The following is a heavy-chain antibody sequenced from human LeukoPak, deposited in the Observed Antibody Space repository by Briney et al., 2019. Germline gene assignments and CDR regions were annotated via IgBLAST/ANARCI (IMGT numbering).Heavy chain of an antibody. Sequence: ASVKVSCKASGGTFSSYAISWVRQAPGQGLEWMGGIIPIFGTANYAQKFQGRVTITADESTSTAYMELSSLRSEDTAVYYCARSPSLRYFDWLVDYWGQGTLVTVSS. CDR1: GGTFSSYA. V-gene: IGHV1-69*13. D-gene: IGHD3-9*01. CDR3: ARSPSLRYFDWLVDY. CDR2: IIPIFGTA. J-gene: IGHJ4*02.